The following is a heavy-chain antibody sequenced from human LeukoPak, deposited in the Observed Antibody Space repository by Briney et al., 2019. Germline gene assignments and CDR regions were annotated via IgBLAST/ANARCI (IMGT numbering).Heavy chain of an antibody. CDR1: GGSFSGYY. V-gene: IGHV4-34*01. Sequence: SETLSLTCAVYGGSFSGYYWSWIRQPPGKGLEWIGSIYSNGDTYYNPSLKSRVTISVDTSKNQFSLKLRSVTAADTAVYYCARSIVPGTRKVDYWGQGTLVTVSS. CDR2: IYSNGDT. D-gene: IGHD2-2*01. CDR3: ARSIVPGTRKVDY. J-gene: IGHJ4*02.